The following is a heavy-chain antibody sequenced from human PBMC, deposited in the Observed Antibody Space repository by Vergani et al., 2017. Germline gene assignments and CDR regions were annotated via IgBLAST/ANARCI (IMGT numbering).Heavy chain of an antibody. V-gene: IGHV3-15*01. CDR2: IKSKTDGGTT. Sequence: EVQLVESGGGLVQPGRSLRLSCTASGFTFGDYAMSWVRQAPGKGLEWVGRIKSKTDGGTTDYAAPVKGRFTISRDDSKNTLYLQMNSLKTEDTAVYYCTTERPPTIDYWGQGTLVTVSS. CDR3: TTERPPTIDY. CDR1: GFTFGDYA. J-gene: IGHJ4*02. D-gene: IGHD5-12*01.